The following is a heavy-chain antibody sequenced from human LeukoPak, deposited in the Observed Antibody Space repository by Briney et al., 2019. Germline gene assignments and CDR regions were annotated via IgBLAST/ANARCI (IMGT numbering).Heavy chain of an antibody. J-gene: IGHJ4*02. CDR3: ANYYDSSGYLSYFDY. Sequence: GGSLRLSCAASGFIFSNFAMSWVRQAPGKGLEWVSGIDGGTYFADSVKGRFTISRDNSKNTLYLQMNSLRAEDTAVYYCANYYDSSGYLSYFDYWGQGTLVTVSS. CDR1: GFIFSNFA. CDR2: IDGGT. V-gene: IGHV3-23*01. D-gene: IGHD3-22*01.